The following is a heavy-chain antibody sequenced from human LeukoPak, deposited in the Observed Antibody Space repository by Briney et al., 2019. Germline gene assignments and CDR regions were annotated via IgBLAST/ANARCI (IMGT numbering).Heavy chain of an antibody. D-gene: IGHD6-13*01. CDR2: IYPGDSDA. V-gene: IGHV5-51*01. CDR3: ARQGGLAAPGGALDH. Sequence: GESLKISCKGSGYSFTSHWIGWVRQMPGKGLEWMGIIYPGDSDARYSPSFQGQVTISADKSNNTAYVQWNSLKASDTAMYYCARQGGLAAPGGALDHWGQGTLVTVSS. J-gene: IGHJ4*02. CDR1: GYSFTSHW.